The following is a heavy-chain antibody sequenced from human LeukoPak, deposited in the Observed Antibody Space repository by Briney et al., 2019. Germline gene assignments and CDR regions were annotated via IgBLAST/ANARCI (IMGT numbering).Heavy chain of an antibody. Sequence: PGGSLRLSCAASGFTFSRYAMNWVRQAPGKGLEWVSGITVGGYTTYADSVKGRFTISRDIFKNTLYLQMNSLRVEDTAVYYCARGVNHPDSWGQGTLVTVSS. D-gene: IGHD1-26*01. CDR1: GFTFSRYA. CDR3: ARGVNHPDS. V-gene: IGHV3-23*01. J-gene: IGHJ4*02. CDR2: ITVGGYT.